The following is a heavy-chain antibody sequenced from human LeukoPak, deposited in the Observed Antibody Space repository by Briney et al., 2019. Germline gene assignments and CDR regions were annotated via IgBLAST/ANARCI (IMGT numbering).Heavy chain of an antibody. J-gene: IGHJ4*02. CDR3: ARGRTRVLDY. CDR1: GGSFSGYY. Sequence: SETLSLTCAVCGGSFSGYYWSWIRQPPGKGLEWIGEINHSGSTNYNPSLKSRVTISVDTSKNQFSLKLSSVTAADTAVYYCARGRTRVLDYWGQGTLVTVSS. D-gene: IGHD3-10*01. CDR2: INHSGST. V-gene: IGHV4-34*01.